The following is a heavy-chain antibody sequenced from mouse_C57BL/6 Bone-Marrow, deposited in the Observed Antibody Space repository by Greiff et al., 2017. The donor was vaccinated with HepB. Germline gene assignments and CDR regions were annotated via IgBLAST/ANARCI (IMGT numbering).Heavy chain of an antibody. V-gene: IGHV6-3*01. J-gene: IGHJ2*01. CDR2: IRLKSDNYAT. CDR1: GFTFSNYW. CDR3: TAGYYGSSYYFDY. D-gene: IGHD1-1*01. Sequence: EVKVEESGGGLVQPGGSMKLSCVASGFTFSNYWMNWVRQSPEKGLEWVAQIRLKSDNYATHYAESVKGRFTISRDDSKSSVYLQMNNLRAEDTGIYYCTAGYYGSSYYFDYWGQGTTLTVSS.